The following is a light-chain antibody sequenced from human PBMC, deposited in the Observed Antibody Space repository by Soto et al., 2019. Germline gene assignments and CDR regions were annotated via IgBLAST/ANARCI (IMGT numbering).Light chain of an antibody. CDR1: QSVSSN. Sequence: EIVMTQSPGTLSVSPGERATLSCRASQSVSSNLAWYQQKPGQAPRLLIYGASTRATGMPARFSGSASGTEFTLTISSLQSEDFAVYYCQQYNSWPRTFGQGTKVDIK. CDR2: GAS. V-gene: IGKV3-15*01. CDR3: QQYNSWPRT. J-gene: IGKJ1*01.